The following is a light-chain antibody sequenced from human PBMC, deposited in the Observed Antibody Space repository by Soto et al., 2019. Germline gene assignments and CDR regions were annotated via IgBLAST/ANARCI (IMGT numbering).Light chain of an antibody. J-gene: IGKJ2*01. CDR2: AAS. Sequence: DLQMTQSPSSLSASVGDRVTITCRASQRINSYLHWYQQKPGKAPKLLIYAASSLRSGVPSRFSGSGSGTDFTLTISSLQPEDFATDYCQQSFSAPYTFGQGTKLEIK. CDR3: QQSFSAPYT. V-gene: IGKV1-39*01. CDR1: QRINSY.